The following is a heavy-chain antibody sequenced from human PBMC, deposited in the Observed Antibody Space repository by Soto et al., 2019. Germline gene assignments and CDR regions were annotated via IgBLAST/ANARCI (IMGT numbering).Heavy chain of an antibody. D-gene: IGHD3-22*01. CDR3: ARDPSNTSGKNVYFDF. Sequence: QVHLVQSGPEVKKPGASVRVSCKTSGYTYPRYAISWVRQAPGQGLEWMGWISTYNHDTNYAQKFQGRLSMATDTXTIXAYMELRSLTSDDTAMYYCARDPSNTSGKNVYFDFWGQGSLVIVSS. CDR2: ISTYNHDT. CDR1: GYTYPRYA. J-gene: IGHJ4*02. V-gene: IGHV1-18*01.